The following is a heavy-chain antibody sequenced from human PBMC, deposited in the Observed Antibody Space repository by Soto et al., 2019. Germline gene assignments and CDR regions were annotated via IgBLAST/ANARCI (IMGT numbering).Heavy chain of an antibody. D-gene: IGHD3-3*01. CDR2: VYYRGST. V-gene: IGHV4-31*03. CDR3: ARWWSGSRQGFDP. J-gene: IGHJ5*02. CDR1: GGSISSGDYY. Sequence: QVQLQESGPGLVKPSQTLSLTCTVSGGSISSGDYYWSWIRQHPGKGLEWIGYVYYRGSTYYTPSRKRRVTIAVDTSKNQFSLKLSSVTAADTAVYYCARWWSGSRQGFDPWGQGTLVIVSS.